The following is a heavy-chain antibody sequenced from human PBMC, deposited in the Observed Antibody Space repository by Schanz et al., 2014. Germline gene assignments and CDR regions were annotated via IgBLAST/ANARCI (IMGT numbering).Heavy chain of an antibody. CDR3: ARGREVVAKIFDV. D-gene: IGHD3-22*01. Sequence: VQVAESGGGLVLPGGSLRLSCDASGFTFETYLMAWVRQAPGKGLEWVASINEDGSETNYLDSVKGRFTVSRDNAKNSLYLQMNSLRAEDAGVYYCARGREVVAKIFDVWGQGTMVTVSS. J-gene: IGHJ3*01. CDR1: GFTFETYL. CDR2: INEDGSET. V-gene: IGHV3-7*01.